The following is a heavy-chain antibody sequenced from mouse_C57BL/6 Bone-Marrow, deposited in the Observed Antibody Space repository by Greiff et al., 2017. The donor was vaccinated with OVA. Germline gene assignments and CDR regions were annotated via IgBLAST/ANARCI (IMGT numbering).Heavy chain of an antibody. Sequence: EVQRVESGGGLVKPGGSLKLSCAASGFTFSSYAMSWVRQTPEKRLEWVATISDGGSYTYYPDNVKGRFTISRDNAKNNLYLQMSHLKSEDTAMYYCARVHITTVVAGDYFDYWGQGTTLTVSS. J-gene: IGHJ2*01. CDR3: ARVHITTVVAGDYFDY. V-gene: IGHV5-4*01. CDR1: GFTFSSYA. CDR2: ISDGGSYT. D-gene: IGHD1-1*01.